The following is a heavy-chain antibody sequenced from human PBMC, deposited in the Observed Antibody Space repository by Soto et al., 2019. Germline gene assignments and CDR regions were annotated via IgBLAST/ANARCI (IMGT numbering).Heavy chain of an antibody. Sequence: SVKVSCKASGGTFSSYAISWVRQAPGQGLEWMGGITPIFGTANYAQKFQGRVTITADESTSTAYMELSSLRSEDTAVYYCAKGYSYGNFDYWGQGTLVTVSS. V-gene: IGHV1-69*13. CDR1: GGTFSSYA. CDR3: AKGYSYGNFDY. D-gene: IGHD5-18*01. J-gene: IGHJ4*02. CDR2: ITPIFGTA.